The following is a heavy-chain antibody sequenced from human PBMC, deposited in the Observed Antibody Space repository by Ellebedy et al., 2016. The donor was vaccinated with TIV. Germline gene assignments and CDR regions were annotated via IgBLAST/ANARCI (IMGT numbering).Heavy chain of an antibody. CDR1: GGSISSSSYY. V-gene: IGHV4-39*07. CDR2: IYYSGNT. Sequence: GSLRLSXIVSGGSISSSSYYWGWIRQPPGKGLEWIGNIYYSGNTYYAPSLKSRVTISVDTSKNQFSLKLSSVTVADTAVYYCAREEGLTTVDYWGQGTLVTVSS. J-gene: IGHJ4*02. D-gene: IGHD4-17*01. CDR3: AREEGLTTVDY.